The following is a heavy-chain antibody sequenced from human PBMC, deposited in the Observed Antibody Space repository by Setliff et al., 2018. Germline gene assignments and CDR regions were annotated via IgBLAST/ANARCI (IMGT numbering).Heavy chain of an antibody. Sequence: ASVKVSCKASGYIFNTFGISWVRRAPGQGLEWIGWISPMFGTPGYAQKFQGRVTMTTDTSTSTGYMELRSLRPDDTAVYYCATRRAARSPLTGWGQGTLVTVSS. J-gene: IGHJ4*02. D-gene: IGHD6-6*01. CDR1: GYIFNTFG. V-gene: IGHV1-18*01. CDR3: ATRRAARSPLTG. CDR2: ISPMFGTP.